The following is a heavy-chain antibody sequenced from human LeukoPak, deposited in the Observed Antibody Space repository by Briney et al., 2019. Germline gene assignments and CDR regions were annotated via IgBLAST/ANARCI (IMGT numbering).Heavy chain of an antibody. CDR2: ISGSGGST. J-gene: IGHJ5*02. D-gene: IGHD2-15*01. CDR1: GFTFSSYA. CDR3: AKSNQYCSGGSCSFDP. Sequence: PGGSLRLSCAVSGFTFSSYAMSWVRQAPGKGLEWVSAISGSGGSTYYADSVKGRFTISRDNSKNTLYLQMNSLRAEDTAVYYCAKSNQYCSGGSCSFDPWGQGTLVTVSS. V-gene: IGHV3-23*01.